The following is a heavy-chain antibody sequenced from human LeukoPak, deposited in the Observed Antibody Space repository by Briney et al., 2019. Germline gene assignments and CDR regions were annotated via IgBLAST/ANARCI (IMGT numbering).Heavy chain of an antibody. Sequence: SETLSLTCTVSGGSISSSSHYWGWIRQPPGKGLEWIGSIYYSGSTYYNPSLKSRVTISVDTSKNQFSLNLSSVTAADTAVYYCARVSSIAARRGSWFDPWGQGTLVTVSS. J-gene: IGHJ5*02. CDR1: GGSISSSSHY. CDR2: IYYSGST. CDR3: ARVSSIAARRGSWFDP. D-gene: IGHD6-6*01. V-gene: IGHV4-39*07.